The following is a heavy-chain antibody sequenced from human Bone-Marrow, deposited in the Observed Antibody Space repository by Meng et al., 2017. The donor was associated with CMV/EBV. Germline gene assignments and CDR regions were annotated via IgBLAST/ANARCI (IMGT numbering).Heavy chain of an antibody. Sequence: GGSLRLSCAPSGFTFNTYTIHWVRQAPGKGLEWVSAISGSGGSTYYADSVKGRFTSSRDKSKNTLYLQMNSLRAEDTAAYYCAKGIVVVQAARYFDYWGQGTLVTVSS. CDR1: GFTFNTYT. CDR2: ISGSGGST. V-gene: IGHV3-23*01. J-gene: IGHJ4*02. D-gene: IGHD2-2*01. CDR3: AKGIVVVQAARYFDY.